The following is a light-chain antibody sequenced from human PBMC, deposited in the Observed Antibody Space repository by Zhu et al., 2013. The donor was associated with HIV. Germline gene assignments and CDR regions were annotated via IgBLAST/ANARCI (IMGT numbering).Light chain of an antibody. CDR3: SSYTSSSTRV. Sequence: QSVLTQPPSVSAAPGQKVTISCSGSSSNIGNNYVAWYQQLPGTAPKLLIYDNNRRPSGIPDRCSGSKSGNTASLTISGLQAEDEADYYCSSYTSSSTRVFGGGTKLTV. J-gene: IGLJ3*02. CDR1: SSNIGNNY. CDR2: DNN. V-gene: IGLV1-51*01.